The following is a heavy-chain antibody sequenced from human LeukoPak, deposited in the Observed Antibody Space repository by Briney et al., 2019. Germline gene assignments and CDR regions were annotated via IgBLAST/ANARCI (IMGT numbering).Heavy chain of an antibody. CDR1: GFTFSSYW. CDR2: INSDGSST. CDR3: ARDVYYGSGSYSNDALDI. J-gene: IGHJ3*02. Sequence: GGSLRLSCAASGFTFSSYWMHWVRQAPGKGLVWVSRINSDGSSTSYADSVKGRFTISRDNAKNTLYLQMNSLRAEDTAAYYCARDVYYGSGSYSNDALDIWGQGTMVTVSS. V-gene: IGHV3-74*01. D-gene: IGHD3-10*01.